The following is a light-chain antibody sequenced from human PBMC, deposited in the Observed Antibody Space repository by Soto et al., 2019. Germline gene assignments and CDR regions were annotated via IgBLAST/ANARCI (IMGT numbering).Light chain of an antibody. Sequence: EIVMTQSLATLSVSPGERATLSCRASRSVGSNLAWYQQKPGQAPRLLIYGASTRATGIPARFSGSGSGTEFTLTISSLQSEDFAVYSCQQYNNWPYTFGQGTKLEIK. CDR2: GAS. V-gene: IGKV3D-15*01. J-gene: IGKJ2*01. CDR1: RSVGSN. CDR3: QQYNNWPYT.